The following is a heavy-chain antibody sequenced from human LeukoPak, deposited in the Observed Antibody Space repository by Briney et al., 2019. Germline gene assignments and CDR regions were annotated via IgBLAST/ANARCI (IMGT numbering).Heavy chain of an antibody. CDR1: AFTFSSYA. J-gene: IGHJ4*02. CDR2: ISGSGGST. CDR3: AKDRIVVVVAAGSFDY. D-gene: IGHD2-15*01. V-gene: IGHV3-23*01. Sequence: GGSLRLSCAASAFTFSSYAMSWVRQAPGKGLEWVSAISGSGGSTFYADSVKGRFTISRDNSKNTLYLQMNSLRAEDTAVYYCAKDRIVVVVAAGSFDYWGQGTLVTVSS.